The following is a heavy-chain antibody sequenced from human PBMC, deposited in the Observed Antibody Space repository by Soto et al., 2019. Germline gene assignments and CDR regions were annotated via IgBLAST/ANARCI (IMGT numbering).Heavy chain of an antibody. CDR2: IYPGDSDT. CDR3: ARDRDVYYYYGMDV. Sequence: PGESLKISCKGSGYNFPTYWIAWVRQMPGKGLEWMGIIYPGDSDTRYSPSFQGQVTISRDNAKNSLYLQMNSLRAEDTAVYYCARDRDVYYYYGMDVWGQGTTVTVSS. D-gene: IGHD3-10*01. V-gene: IGHV5-51*01. CDR1: GYNFPTYW. J-gene: IGHJ6*02.